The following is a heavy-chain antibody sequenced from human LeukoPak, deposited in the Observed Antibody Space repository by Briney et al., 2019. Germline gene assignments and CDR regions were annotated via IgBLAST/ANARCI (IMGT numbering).Heavy chain of an antibody. J-gene: IGHJ4*02. Sequence: GGSLRLSCAASGFTFDDYGMTWVRQAPGKGLEWVSGINWNGGRTGYADSVKGRFTISRNNAKNSQSLQMNSLRAEDTALYYCARGINWVDYWGPGILVTVSS. CDR1: GFTFDDYG. V-gene: IGHV3-20*04. CDR2: INWNGGRT. CDR3: ARGINWVDY. D-gene: IGHD7-27*01.